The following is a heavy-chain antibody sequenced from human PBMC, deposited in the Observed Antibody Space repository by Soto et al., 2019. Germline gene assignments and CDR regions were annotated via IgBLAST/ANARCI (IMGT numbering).Heavy chain of an antibody. Sequence: QVQLQQWGAGLLKPSETLSLTCAVYGGFVTSGSYYWSWIRQPPGKGLEWIGELSHSGGTHFNPSLKSRVTRSVDTSKNQFTLKMGSVTAADTALYYCARVERGTATTVVDAFDMWGAGTMVTVSS. J-gene: IGHJ3*02. CDR3: ARVERGTATTVVDAFDM. CDR1: GGFVTSGSYY. V-gene: IGHV4-34*01. CDR2: LSHSGGT. D-gene: IGHD1-1*01.